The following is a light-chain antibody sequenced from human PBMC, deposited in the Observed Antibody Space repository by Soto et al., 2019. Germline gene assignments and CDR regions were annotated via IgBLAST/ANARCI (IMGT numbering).Light chain of an antibody. CDR2: DAS. Sequence: EIVLTQSPATLSLSPGERATLSCRASQGVSNYLAWYQQRPGQAPRLLSYDASNRATGIPARFSGSGSGTDFTLTISSLEPEHFAVYYCPQRSNWPPATFGGGTKVEVK. V-gene: IGKV3-11*01. CDR1: QGVSNY. CDR3: PQRSNWPPAT. J-gene: IGKJ4*01.